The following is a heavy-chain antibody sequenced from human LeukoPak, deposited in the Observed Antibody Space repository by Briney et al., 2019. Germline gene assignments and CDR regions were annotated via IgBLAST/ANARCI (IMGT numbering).Heavy chain of an antibody. CDR3: ARVNLLGYCTNGVCPGGGLPFDY. Sequence: PSETLSLTCAVYGGSFSGFHWSWIRQSPGKGLQWIGEISHDESANYNPSLKSRVTISVDTSKNQFSLKLRSVTAADTAVYYCARVNLLGYCTNGVCPGGGLPFDYWGQGTLVTVSS. CDR2: ISHDESA. D-gene: IGHD2-8*01. J-gene: IGHJ4*02. CDR1: GGSFSGFH. V-gene: IGHV4-34*01.